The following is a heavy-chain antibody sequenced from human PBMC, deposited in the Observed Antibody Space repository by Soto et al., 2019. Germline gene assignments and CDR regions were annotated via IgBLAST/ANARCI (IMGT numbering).Heavy chain of an antibody. V-gene: IGHV4-59*01. Sequence: SETLSLTCTVSGGSISSYYWSWIRQPPGKGLEWIGYIYYSGSTDYNSSLKSRVTISVDTSKNQFSLKLSSVTAADTAVYYCARAYGDYVFDYWGQGTLVTVSS. D-gene: IGHD4-17*01. CDR2: IYYSGST. J-gene: IGHJ4*02. CDR3: ARAYGDYVFDY. CDR1: GGSISSYY.